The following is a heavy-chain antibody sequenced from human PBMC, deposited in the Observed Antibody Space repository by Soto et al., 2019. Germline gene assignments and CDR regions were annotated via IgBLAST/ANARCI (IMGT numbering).Heavy chain of an antibody. Sequence: GSLRLSCAASGFTFSSYGMHWVRQAPGKGLEWVAVISYDGSNKYYADSVKGRFAISRDNSKNTLYLQMNSLRAEDTAVYYCAKDIHSPELRDAFDIWGQGTMVTVSS. J-gene: IGHJ3*02. D-gene: IGHD1-7*01. CDR1: GFTFSSYG. CDR2: ISYDGSNK. V-gene: IGHV3-30*18. CDR3: AKDIHSPELRDAFDI.